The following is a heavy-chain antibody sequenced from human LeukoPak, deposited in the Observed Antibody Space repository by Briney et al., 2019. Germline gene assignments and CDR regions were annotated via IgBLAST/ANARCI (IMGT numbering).Heavy chain of an antibody. D-gene: IGHD3-16*02. CDR1: GFTFRSYA. J-gene: IGHJ4*02. V-gene: IGHV3-30*03. CDR3: ATRGIWGSYRYFDN. CDR2: ISNDGSNK. Sequence: PGGSLRLSCAASGFTFRSYAMHWVRQAPGKGLEWVAVISNDGSNKYYADSVKGRFIISRDNSKNTLYLQMNSLRVDDTAVYYCATRGIWGSYRYFDNWGQGTLVTVSS.